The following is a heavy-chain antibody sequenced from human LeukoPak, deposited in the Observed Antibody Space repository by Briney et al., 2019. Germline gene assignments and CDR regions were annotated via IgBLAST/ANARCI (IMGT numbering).Heavy chain of an antibody. J-gene: IGHJ4*02. D-gene: IGHD6-19*01. CDR1: GGSISSNSYY. CDR3: ASQIAVAGSPDY. V-gene: IGHV4-39*07. CDR2: INHSGST. Sequence: SETLSLTCTVSGGSISSNSYYWGWIRQPPGKGLEWIGEINHSGSTNYNPSLKSRVTISVDTSKNQFSLKLSSVTAADTAVYYCASQIAVAGSPDYWGQGTLVTVSS.